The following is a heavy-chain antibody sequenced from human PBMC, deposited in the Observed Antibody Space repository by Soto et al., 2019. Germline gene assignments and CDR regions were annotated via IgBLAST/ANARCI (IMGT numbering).Heavy chain of an antibody. D-gene: IGHD6-25*01. CDR1: GFNFNNYG. CDR2: IWNDGSNN. J-gene: IGHJ6*02. Sequence: ESGGGVVQPGRSLRLSCAASGFNFNNYGMHWVRQAPGKGLEWLAVIWNDGSNNYYANSVKGRFTISRDNSKNTLYLQMNSLRAEDAAVYYCARRQIPPPTRGAANARGGMDVWGQGTTVTVSS. CDR3: ARRQIPPPTRGAANARGGMDV. V-gene: IGHV3-33*01.